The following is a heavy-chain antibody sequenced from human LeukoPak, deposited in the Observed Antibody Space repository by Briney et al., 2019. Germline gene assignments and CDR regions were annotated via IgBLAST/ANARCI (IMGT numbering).Heavy chain of an antibody. Sequence: SGGSLRLSCAASGFTFSSYWMSWVRQAPGKGLEWVANIKYDGSEKYYVDSVKGRFTISRDNAKNSLYLQMNSLRAEDTAVYYCAKDDRGFGELLMGYFDYWGQGTLVTVSS. CDR2: IKYDGSEK. CDR3: AKDDRGFGELLMGYFDY. V-gene: IGHV3-7*01. D-gene: IGHD3-10*01. J-gene: IGHJ4*02. CDR1: GFTFSSYW.